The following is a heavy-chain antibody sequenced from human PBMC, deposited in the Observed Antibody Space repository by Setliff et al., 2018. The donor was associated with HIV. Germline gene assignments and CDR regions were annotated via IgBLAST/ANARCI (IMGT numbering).Heavy chain of an antibody. CDR3: ARARGRLSDFDI. V-gene: IGHV1-46*01. J-gene: IGHJ3*02. CDR2: INPSGGST. Sequence: ASVKVSCKASGYTFTSYYIHWVRQAPGQGLEWMGIINPSGGSTNYAQKFQDRVTMTRDTSTTTVYMDLRSLRSEDTAVYYCARARGRLSDFDIWGQGTMVTISS. CDR1: GYTFTSYY. D-gene: IGHD3-10*01.